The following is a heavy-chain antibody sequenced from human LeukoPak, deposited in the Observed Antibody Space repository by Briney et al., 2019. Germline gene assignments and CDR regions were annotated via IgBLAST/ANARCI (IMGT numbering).Heavy chain of an antibody. Sequence: SETLSLTCTVSGGSLSSGDYYWSWIRQPPGKGLEWIGYIYYSGSTYYNPSLKSRVTISVDTSKNQFSLKLSSVTAADTAVYYCARVTGRGDYEIDYWGQGTLVTVSS. J-gene: IGHJ4*02. CDR2: IYYSGST. V-gene: IGHV4-30-4*01. CDR1: GGSLSSGDYY. D-gene: IGHD4-17*01. CDR3: ARVTGRGDYEIDY.